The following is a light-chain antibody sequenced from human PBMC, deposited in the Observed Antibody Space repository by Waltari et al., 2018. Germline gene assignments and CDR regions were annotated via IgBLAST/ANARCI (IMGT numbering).Light chain of an antibody. CDR3: QSADSSISYVV. V-gene: IGLV3-25*03. CDR1: ALPRQY. CDR2: QDS. J-gene: IGLJ2*01. Sequence: SYELTQPPSVSVSPGQTARITSSGDALPRQYTYWYQQKPGQAPVLVISQDSERPSGIPERFSGSSSGTTVTLTISGVQAEDEADYYCQSADSSISYVVFGGGTKLTVL.